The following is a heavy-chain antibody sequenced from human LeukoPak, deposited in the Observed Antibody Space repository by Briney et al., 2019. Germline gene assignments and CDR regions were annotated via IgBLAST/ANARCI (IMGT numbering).Heavy chain of an antibody. CDR1: GYTFTSYD. CDR3: ARGLGYCSGGSCYSDAFDI. J-gene: IGHJ3*02. D-gene: IGHD2-15*01. CDR2: MNPNSGNT. Sequence: GASVKVSCKASGYTFTSYDINWVRQATGQGLELMGWMNPNSGNTGYAQKFQGRVTMTRNTSISTAYMELSSLRSEDTAVYYCARGLGYCSGGSCYSDAFDIWGQGTMVTVSS. V-gene: IGHV1-8*01.